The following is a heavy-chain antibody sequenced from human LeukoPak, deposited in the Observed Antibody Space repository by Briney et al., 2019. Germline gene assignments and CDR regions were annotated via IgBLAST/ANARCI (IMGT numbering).Heavy chain of an antibody. J-gene: IGHJ2*01. Sequence: GGALRLSCAASGFTFSSYAMSWVRQAPGKGLEWVSAISGSGGSTYYAGSVKGRFTIFRDNSTNMLYLQMNSLRAEDTAVYYCAKEFMGYYGKYFDLWGRGTLVTVSS. V-gene: IGHV3-23*01. CDR2: ISGSGGST. CDR3: AKEFMGYYGKYFDL. D-gene: IGHD3-3*01. CDR1: GFTFSSYA.